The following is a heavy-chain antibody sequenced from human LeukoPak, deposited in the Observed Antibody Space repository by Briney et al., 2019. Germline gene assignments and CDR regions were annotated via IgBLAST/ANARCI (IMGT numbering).Heavy chain of an antibody. J-gene: IGHJ6*03. V-gene: IGHV4-59*01. CDR1: GGSISSYY. CDR3: ARDHGHYCGSGSYYNGDYYYMDV. CDR2: IYYSGST. D-gene: IGHD3-10*01. Sequence: SETLSLTCTVSGGSISSYYWSWIRQPPGKGLEWIGYIYYSGSTNYNPSLKSRVTISVDTSKNQFSLKLSSVTAADTAVYYCARDHGHYCGSGSYYNGDYYYMDVWGKGTTVTVSS.